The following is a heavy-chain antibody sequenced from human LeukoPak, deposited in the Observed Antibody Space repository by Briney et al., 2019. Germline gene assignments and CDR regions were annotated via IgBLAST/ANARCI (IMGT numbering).Heavy chain of an antibody. CDR3: TRDVPRSSGYPDN. Sequence: TSETLSLTCTVSGDSINSGENYWSWIRQHPGKGLEWIGYNSGSTYYNPSLKSRVAISVDTSKNQFSLTVSSVTAADTAVYYCTRDVPRSSGYPDNWGQGTLVTVSS. CDR2: NSGST. CDR1: GDSINSGENY. J-gene: IGHJ4*02. V-gene: IGHV4-31*03. D-gene: IGHD3-22*01.